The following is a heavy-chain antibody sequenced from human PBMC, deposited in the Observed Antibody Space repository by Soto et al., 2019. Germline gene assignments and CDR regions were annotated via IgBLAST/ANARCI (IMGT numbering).Heavy chain of an antibody. CDR1: GFTFSSYG. CDR2: IWYDGSNK. CDR3: ARDDSSSSEYFQH. J-gene: IGHJ1*01. D-gene: IGHD6-6*01. V-gene: IGHV3-33*01. Sequence: PGGSLRLSCAASGFTFSSYGMHWVRQAPGKGLEWVAVIWYDGSNKYYADSVKGRFTISRDNSKNTLYLQMNSLRAEDTAVYYCARDDSSSSEYFQHWGQVTLVTVPS.